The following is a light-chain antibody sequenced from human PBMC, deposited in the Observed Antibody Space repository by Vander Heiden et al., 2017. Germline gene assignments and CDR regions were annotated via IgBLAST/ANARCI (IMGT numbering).Light chain of an antibody. CDR2: AAS. CDR3: QQANSFPIT. Sequence: DIQMSQSPSSVSVSVGDRVTITCRASQGISNSLAWYQQKPGKAPKLLISAASSLQSGVPSRFSGSVSGTDFTLSISSLQPEDFATYFCQQANSFPITFGQGTRLEIK. CDR1: QGISNS. V-gene: IGKV1-12*01. J-gene: IGKJ5*01.